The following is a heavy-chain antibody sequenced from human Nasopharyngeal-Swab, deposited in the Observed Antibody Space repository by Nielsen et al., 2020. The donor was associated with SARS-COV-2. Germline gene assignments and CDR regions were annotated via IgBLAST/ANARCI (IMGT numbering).Heavy chain of an antibody. V-gene: IGHV1-46*01. CDR3: ARDVTVTTNYYYYYGMDV. CDR2: INPSGGST. D-gene: IGHD4-17*01. Sequence: ASVKVSCKASGYTFTSYYMHWVRQAPGQGLEWMGIINPSGGSTSYAQKFQGRVTMTRDTSTSTVYMELRSLRSEDTAVYYCARDVTVTTNYYYYYGMDVWGQGTTVTVSS. J-gene: IGHJ6*02. CDR1: GYTFTSYY.